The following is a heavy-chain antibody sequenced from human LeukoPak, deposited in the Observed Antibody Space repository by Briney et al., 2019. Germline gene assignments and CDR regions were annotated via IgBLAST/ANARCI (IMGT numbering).Heavy chain of an antibody. D-gene: IGHD3-10*01. V-gene: IGHV3-7*04. J-gene: IGHJ3*02. CDR3: ARTKRGYDAFDI. CDR2: IKQDGSEK. CDR1: GFTFSSSW. Sequence: PGGSLRLSCAASGFTFSSSWMSWVRQAPGKGLECVANIKQDGSEKYYVDSVKGRFTISRDNGKNSLYLQMNSLRAEDTAVYYCARTKRGYDAFDIWGQGTVVTVSS.